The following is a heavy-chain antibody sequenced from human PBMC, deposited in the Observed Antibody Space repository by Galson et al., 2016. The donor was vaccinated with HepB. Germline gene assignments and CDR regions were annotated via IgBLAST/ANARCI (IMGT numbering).Heavy chain of an antibody. CDR3: AKDSYYDILTGPTYYYYGMDV. CDR2: SYGDGRT. J-gene: IGHJ6*02. V-gene: IGHV3-53*05. D-gene: IGHD3-9*01. CDR1: GLPVSNDY. Sequence: SLRLSCAAYGLPVSNDYMSWVRQAPGKGLKWVSVSYGDGRTYYAESVKGRFTISRDTSKNTVFLQMNSLRAEDTAVYYCAKDSYYDILTGPTYYYYGMDVWGQGTTVTVSS.